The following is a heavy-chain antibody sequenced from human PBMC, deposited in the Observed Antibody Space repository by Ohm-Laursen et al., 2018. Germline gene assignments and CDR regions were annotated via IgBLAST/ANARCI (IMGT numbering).Heavy chain of an antibody. Sequence: SLRLSCAASGFTFSDYYMSWIRQAPGKGLEWISSIATSGSPIYYADYVKGRFTISRDNAKNSLYLQMNSLRAEDTAVYYCAADYGGNAGQDYWGQGTLVAVSS. V-gene: IGHV3-11*01. D-gene: IGHD4-23*01. CDR3: AADYGGNAGQDY. CDR1: GFTFSDYY. J-gene: IGHJ4*02. CDR2: IATSGSPI.